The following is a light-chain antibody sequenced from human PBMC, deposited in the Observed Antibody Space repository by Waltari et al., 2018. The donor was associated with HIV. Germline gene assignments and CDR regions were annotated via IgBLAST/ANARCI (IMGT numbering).Light chain of an antibody. J-gene: IGLJ2*01. CDR2: EVT. Sequence: QSALSQPASVYGSSGQSITLSCTGTYSDVGGYNYVSWFDHPTRKAPKRIVYEVTHWPSGVSNRVSASKSGNTASLTISGVQAEDEADYYCSSYTSSSTLVFGGGTKLTVL. CDR3: SSYTSSSTLV. CDR1: YSDVGGYNY. V-gene: IGLV2-14*01.